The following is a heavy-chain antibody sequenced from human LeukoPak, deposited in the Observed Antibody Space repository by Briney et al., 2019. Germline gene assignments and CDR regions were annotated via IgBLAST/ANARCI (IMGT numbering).Heavy chain of an antibody. CDR1: GDTFSSHE. D-gene: IGHD6-19*01. CDR3: ARVPGSSGWNYYFDY. CDR2: ISSTGSTV. Sequence: GGSLSLSCAASGDTFSSHEMNWVRQAPGRGLEWVSYISSTGSTVHYADSVKGRFTISRDNAKNSLFLQMNSLRDEDTAVYYCARVPGSSGWNYYFDYWGQGTLVTVSS. J-gene: IGHJ4*02. V-gene: IGHV3-48*03.